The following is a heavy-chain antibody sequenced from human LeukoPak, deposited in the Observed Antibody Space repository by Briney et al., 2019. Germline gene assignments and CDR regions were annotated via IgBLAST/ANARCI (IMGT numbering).Heavy chain of an antibody. CDR3: ARGPPVLRFLEWLLNDAFDI. CDR1: GGSFSGYY. CDR2: INHSGST. V-gene: IGHV4-34*01. J-gene: IGHJ3*02. D-gene: IGHD3-3*01. Sequence: PSETLSLTCAVYGGSFSGYYWSWIRQPPGKGLEWIGEINHSGSTNYNPSLKSRVTISVDTSKNQFSLKLSSVTAADTAVYYCARGPPVLRFLEWLLNDAFDIWGQGTMVTVSS.